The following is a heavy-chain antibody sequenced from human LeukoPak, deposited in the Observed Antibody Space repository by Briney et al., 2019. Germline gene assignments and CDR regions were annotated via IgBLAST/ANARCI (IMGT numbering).Heavy chain of an antibody. CDR2: IRSKANSYVT. CDR3: ARDSQRSGVVQPKSVNYYYGMDV. V-gene: IGHV3-73*01. D-gene: IGHD3-10*01. CDR1: GFSFSGSA. J-gene: IGHJ6*02. Sequence: GGSLRLSCAASGFSFSGSAMHWVRQASGKGLEWIGRIRSKANSYVTAYAASVTGRFTISRDNSKNTLYLQMNSLRAEDTAVYYCARDSQRSGVVQPKSVNYYYGMDVWGQGTTVTVSS.